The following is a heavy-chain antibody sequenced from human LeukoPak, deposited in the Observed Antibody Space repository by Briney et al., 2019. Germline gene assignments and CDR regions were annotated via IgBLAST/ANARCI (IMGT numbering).Heavy chain of an antibody. Sequence: GGSLRLSCAASGFTFSSYWMSWVRQAPGKGLEWVSTISDSGDSAYYADSVRGRFTISRDNSKNTLYLQMNSLRVEDTAVYYCATGAYFDYWGQGTLVTVSS. CDR3: ATGAYFDY. V-gene: IGHV3-23*01. J-gene: IGHJ4*02. CDR2: ISDSGDSA. CDR1: GFTFSSYW.